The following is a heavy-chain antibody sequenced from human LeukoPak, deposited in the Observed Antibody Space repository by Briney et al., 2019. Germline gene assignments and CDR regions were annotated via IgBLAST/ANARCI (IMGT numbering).Heavy chain of an antibody. V-gene: IGHV3-23*01. CDR2: ISGSGGST. D-gene: IGHD3-10*01. Sequence: GGSLRLSCAASGFTFSSYAMSWVRQAPGKGLEWVSAISGSGGSTYYVDSVKGRFTISRDNSKNTLYLQMNSLRAEDTAVYYCAKDLGVLLWFGELLEPSSFDYWGQGTLVTVSS. CDR3: AKDLGVLLWFGELLEPSSFDY. J-gene: IGHJ4*02. CDR1: GFTFSSYA.